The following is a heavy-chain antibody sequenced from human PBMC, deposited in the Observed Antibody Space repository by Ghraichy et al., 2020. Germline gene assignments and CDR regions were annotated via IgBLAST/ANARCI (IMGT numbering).Heavy chain of an antibody. J-gene: IGHJ4*02. CDR3: ASIHLGYCSADVWPGGGR. CDR1: DGSVNDGHYY. CDR2: IHHSGTT. D-gene: IGHD2-15*01. V-gene: IGHV4-61*01. Sequence: SQTLSLTCTVSDGSVNDGHYYWSWVRQAPGKGLDWIGYIHHSGTTKYNPSLRSRVAMSVDTSTNQFSLRLNSVTAADTATYFCASIHLGYCSADVWPGGGRWGQGILVTVSS.